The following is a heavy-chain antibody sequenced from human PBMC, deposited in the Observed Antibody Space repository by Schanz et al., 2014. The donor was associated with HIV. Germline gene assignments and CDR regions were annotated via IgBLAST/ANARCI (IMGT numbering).Heavy chain of an antibody. Sequence: EVQLVESGGGLVKPGGSLRLSCAAGGFTSSDYTMNWVRQAPGKGLEWVSSISSSSGYIRYADSVRGRFTITRDNAKNSLYLQMNSLSVEDTAVYYCANSDRITFGGAIDCWGQGTLVTVSS. V-gene: IGHV3-21*01. CDR2: ISSSSGYI. D-gene: IGHD3-16*01. CDR1: GFTSSDYT. CDR3: ANSDRITFGGAIDC. J-gene: IGHJ4*02.